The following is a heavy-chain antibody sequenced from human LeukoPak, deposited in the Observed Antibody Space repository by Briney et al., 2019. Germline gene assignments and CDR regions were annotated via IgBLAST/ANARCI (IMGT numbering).Heavy chain of an antibody. V-gene: IGHV3-11*04. Sequence: PGGSLRLSCAASGFTFSDYYMSWIRQAPGKGLEWISYISSSGTIIYYADSVKGRFTISRDNAKNSLYLQMNSLRAEDTAVYYCARDSLTMIVGRQKRGLDYWGQGTLVTVSS. J-gene: IGHJ4*02. CDR2: ISSSGTII. CDR1: GFTFSDYY. CDR3: ARDSLTMIVGRQKRGLDY. D-gene: IGHD3-22*01.